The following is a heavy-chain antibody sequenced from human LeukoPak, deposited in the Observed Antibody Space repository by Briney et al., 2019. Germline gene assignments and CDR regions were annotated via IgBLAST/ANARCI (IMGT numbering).Heavy chain of an antibody. Sequence: SQTLSLTCTVSGGSISSGSYYWSWIRQPAGKGLEWIGRIYTSGSTYYNPSLKSRVTISVDRSKNQFSLKLSSVTAADTAVYYCARDPYSYGFDAFDIWGQGTMVTVSS. V-gene: IGHV4-61*02. CDR3: ARDPYSYGFDAFDI. J-gene: IGHJ3*02. CDR1: GGSISSGSYY. D-gene: IGHD5-18*01. CDR2: IYTSGST.